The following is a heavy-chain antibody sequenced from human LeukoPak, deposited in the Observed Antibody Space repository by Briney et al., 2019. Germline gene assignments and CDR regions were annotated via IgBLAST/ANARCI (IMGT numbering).Heavy chain of an antibody. CDR1: GGSISSGAYC. J-gene: IGHJ5*02. V-gene: IGHV4-31*03. CDR2: IYYSGST. CDR3: AGLAVGSSTSGNWFDP. D-gene: IGHD2-2*01. Sequence: PAETLSLTCTVSGGSISSGAYCWSWIRQHPGKGLEWTGYIYYSGSTYYNPSLKSRVTISVDTSKNQFSLKLSSVTAADTAVYYCAGLAVGSSTSGNWFDPWGQGTLVTVSS.